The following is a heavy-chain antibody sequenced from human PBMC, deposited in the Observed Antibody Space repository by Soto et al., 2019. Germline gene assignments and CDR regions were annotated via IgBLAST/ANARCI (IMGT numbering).Heavy chain of an antibody. J-gene: IGHJ4*02. CDR2: INIYNGKT. CDR3: ARGIWKEATMDF. V-gene: IGHV1-18*01. CDR1: GYTFNRYG. D-gene: IGHD1-1*01. Sequence: QVQLVQSGTEVRKPGASVKVSCKASGYTFNRYGLSWLRQAPGEGLEWMGWINIYNGKTDYTQKFQGRSTMTADTSTTTAYMELTSLRSDDTAVYYCARGIWKEATMDFWGQGTLVTVSS.